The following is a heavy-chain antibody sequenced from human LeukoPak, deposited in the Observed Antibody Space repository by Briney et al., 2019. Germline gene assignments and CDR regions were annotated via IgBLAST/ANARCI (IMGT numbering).Heavy chain of an antibody. V-gene: IGHV3-11*06. D-gene: IGHD5-18*01. J-gene: IGHJ4*02. CDR3: ARDLWGWGYSYGYTDY. CDR1: GFTFSDYY. Sequence: GGSLRLSCAASGFTFSDYYMSWIRQAPGKGLEWVSYISSSSSYTNYADSVKGRFTISRDNAKNSLYLQMNSLRAEDTAVYYCARDLWGWGYSYGYTDYWGQGTLVTVSS. CDR2: ISSSSSYT.